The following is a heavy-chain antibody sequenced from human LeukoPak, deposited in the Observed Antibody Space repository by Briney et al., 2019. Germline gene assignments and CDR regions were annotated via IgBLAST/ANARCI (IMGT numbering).Heavy chain of an antibody. V-gene: IGHV3-48*04. D-gene: IGHD2-2*01. CDR2: ISRSSSSI. CDR3: ARWSYQLLSFDY. Sequence: GGSLRLSCAASGFTFSSYNMNWVRQAPGKGLEWVSYISRSSSSIYCADSVKGRFTISRDNARNSLYLQMNSLRAEDTAVYYCARWSYQLLSFDYWGQGTLVTVSS. CDR1: GFTFSSYN. J-gene: IGHJ4*02.